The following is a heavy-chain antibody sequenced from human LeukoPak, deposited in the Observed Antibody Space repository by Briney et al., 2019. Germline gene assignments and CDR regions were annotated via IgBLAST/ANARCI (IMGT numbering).Heavy chain of an antibody. V-gene: IGHV1-2*02. CDR1: GYTFTGYY. CDR2: INPNSGGT. D-gene: IGHD6-13*01. J-gene: IGHJ4*02. Sequence: ASVKVSCKASGYTFTGYYMHWVRQAPGQGLECMGWINPNSGGTNYAQKFQGRVTMTRDASISTAYMELSRLRSDDTAVYYCAREDYSSSCPDYWGQGTLVTVSS. CDR3: AREDYSSSCPDY.